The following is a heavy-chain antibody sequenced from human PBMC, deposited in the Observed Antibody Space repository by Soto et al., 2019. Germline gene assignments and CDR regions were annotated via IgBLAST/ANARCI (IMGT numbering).Heavy chain of an antibody. V-gene: IGHV3-48*01. D-gene: IGHD6-13*01. Sequence: EVQLVDSGGGLVQRWGSLRLSCVASRFTFSTYGMNWVRQAPGKGLEWVAYISSSSITIYYADYVKGQFTISRDNDKNSLSLQMNSMRAEDTAMYYCAREPPRSASSKLYFDFWGQGTLVTVSS. CDR1: RFTFSTYG. CDR3: AREPPRSASSKLYFDF. CDR2: ISSSSITI. J-gene: IGHJ4*02.